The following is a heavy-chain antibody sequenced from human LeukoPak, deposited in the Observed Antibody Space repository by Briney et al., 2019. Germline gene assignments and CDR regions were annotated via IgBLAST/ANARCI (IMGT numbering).Heavy chain of an antibody. D-gene: IGHD3-22*01. V-gene: IGHV4-30-2*01. CDR2: IYHSGST. CDR3: ARNYYDSSGYRGGI. J-gene: IGHJ3*02. Sequence: SETLSLTCAVSGGSISSGGYSWSWIRQPPGTGLEWIGYIYHSGSTYYNPSLKSRVTISVDRSKNQFSLKLSSVTAADTAVYYCARNYYDSSGYRGGIWGQGTMVTVSS. CDR1: GGSISSGGYS.